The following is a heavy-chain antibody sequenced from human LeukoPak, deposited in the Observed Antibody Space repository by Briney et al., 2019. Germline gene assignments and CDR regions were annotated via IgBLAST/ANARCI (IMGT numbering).Heavy chain of an antibody. J-gene: IGHJ6*02. Sequence: PSETLSLTCTVSGYSISSGYYWGWIRQPPGKGLEWIGSIYHSGSTYYNPSLKSRVTISVDTSKNQFSLKLSSVTAADTAVYYCARKAYYYGMDVWGQGTTVTVSS. V-gene: IGHV4-38-2*02. CDR3: ARKAYYYGMDV. CDR1: GYSISSGYY. CDR2: IYHSGST.